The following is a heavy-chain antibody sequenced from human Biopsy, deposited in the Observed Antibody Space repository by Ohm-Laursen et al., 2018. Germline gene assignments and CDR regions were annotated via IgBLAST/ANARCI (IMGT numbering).Heavy chain of an antibody. J-gene: IGHJ6*02. CDR1: GLTFSRYS. CDR2: ISSSSNFI. D-gene: IGHD2-2*01. Sequence: SLRLSCAVSGLTFSRYSMHWVRQAPGKGLEWVSSISSSSNFIYYGDSVKGRFTISRDNAKNSLYLQMNSLRAEDTAVYYCARVLLPAAAVHYGMDVWGQGTTVTVSS. CDR3: ARVLLPAAAVHYGMDV. V-gene: IGHV3-21*01.